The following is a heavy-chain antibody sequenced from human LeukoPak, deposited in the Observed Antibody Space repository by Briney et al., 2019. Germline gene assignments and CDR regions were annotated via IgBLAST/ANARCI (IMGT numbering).Heavy chain of an antibody. CDR2: IIPILGIA. CDR3: ARMGGYSSSWYDY. J-gene: IGHJ4*02. V-gene: IGHV1-69*04. Sequence: ASVKVSCKASGGTFSSYAISWVRQAPGQGLEWMGRIIPILGIANYAQKFQGRVTITADKSTGTAYMELSSLRSEDTAVYYCARMGGYSSSWYDYWGQGTLVTVSS. D-gene: IGHD6-13*01. CDR1: GGTFSSYA.